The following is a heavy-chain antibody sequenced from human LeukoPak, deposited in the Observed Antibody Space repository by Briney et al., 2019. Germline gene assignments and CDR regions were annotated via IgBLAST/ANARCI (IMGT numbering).Heavy chain of an antibody. D-gene: IGHD2-2*01. CDR2: VCSSGRT. Sequence: PSETLSLTCTVSGDSMSDFCWGWIRQSAGKGLEWIGRVCSSGRTFYSSALQSRVSMSIDTSNNQFSLKLTSVTAADTAVYYCVRDDKGYYADRWTAFEVWGRGTMVTVSS. CDR1: GDSMSDFC. V-gene: IGHV4-4*07. J-gene: IGHJ3*01. CDR3: VRDDKGYYADRWTAFEV.